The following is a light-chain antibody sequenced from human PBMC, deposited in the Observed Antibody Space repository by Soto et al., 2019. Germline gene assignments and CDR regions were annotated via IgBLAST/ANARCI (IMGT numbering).Light chain of an antibody. CDR2: GAS. CDR1: QSVSSN. J-gene: IGKJ4*01. CDR3: QHYNNWPLT. V-gene: IGKV3-15*01. Sequence: EIVMTQSPATLSVSPGERATLSCRASQSVSSNLAWYQQQCGQAPRLLIYGASTRATGIPARFSGSGSGTEFTLTISSLQSEDFAVYYCQHYNNWPLTFGGGTKVDIK.